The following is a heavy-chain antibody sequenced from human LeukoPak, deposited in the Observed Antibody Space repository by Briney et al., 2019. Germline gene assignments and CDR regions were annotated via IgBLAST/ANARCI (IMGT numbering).Heavy chain of an antibody. D-gene: IGHD3-22*01. CDR1: GFTFSSYG. V-gene: IGHV3-33*01. CDR3: ARDGGRITMIVVDIALDY. Sequence: GGSLRLSCAASGFTFSSYGLHWVRQAPGKGLEGVAVIWYDGSNKYYADSVKGRFTISRDNSKNTLYLQMNSLRAEDTAVYYCARDGGRITMIVVDIALDYWGQGTLVTVSS. CDR2: IWYDGSNK. J-gene: IGHJ4*02.